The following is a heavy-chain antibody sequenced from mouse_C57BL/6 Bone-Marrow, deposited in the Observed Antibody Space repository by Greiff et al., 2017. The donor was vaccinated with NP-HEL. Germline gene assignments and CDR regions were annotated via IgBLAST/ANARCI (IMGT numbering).Heavy chain of an antibody. CDR2: IYPADGDT. D-gene: IGHD3-2*02. V-gene: IGHV1-82*01. Sequence: VQLQQSVPELVKPGASVKISCTASGYAFSSTWMNWVKQRPGQGLEWIGRIYPADGDTNYTGKFKGKATMTADTSSSTAYLQLRSLTSEDSAVFLCSTRLRPRVFECWGQGTTGTGSS. CDR1: GYAFSSTW. CDR3: STRLRPRVFEC. J-gene: IGHJ2*01.